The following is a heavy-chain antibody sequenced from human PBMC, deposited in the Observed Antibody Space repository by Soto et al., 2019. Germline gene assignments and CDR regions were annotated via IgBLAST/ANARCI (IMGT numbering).Heavy chain of an antibody. CDR1: GFTLSGSA. Sequence: EVQLVGSGGGLVQPGGSLKLSCAASGFTLSGSAMHWVRQASGKGLEWVGRIRSKANSDATAYAASVKGRFTISRDDSKNTAFLQMNSLKTEDTAVYYCTVDFAGDYWGQGTLVTVSS. J-gene: IGHJ4*02. V-gene: IGHV3-73*02. CDR2: IRSKANSDAT. CDR3: TVDFAGDY.